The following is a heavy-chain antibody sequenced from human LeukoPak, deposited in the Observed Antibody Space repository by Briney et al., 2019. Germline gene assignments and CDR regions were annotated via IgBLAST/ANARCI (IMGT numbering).Heavy chain of an antibody. CDR2: INPSGGST. D-gene: IGHD2-15*01. V-gene: IGHV1-46*01. CDR3: ARDRAIVVVVAATLDAFDI. J-gene: IGHJ3*02. CDR1: GYTFTSYY. Sequence: ASVKVSCKASGYTFTSYYMHWVRQAPGQGLEWMGIINPSGGSTSYAQKFQGRVTMTRDTSTSTVYMELSSLRSEDTAVYYCARDRAIVVVVAATLDAFDIWGQGTMVTVSS.